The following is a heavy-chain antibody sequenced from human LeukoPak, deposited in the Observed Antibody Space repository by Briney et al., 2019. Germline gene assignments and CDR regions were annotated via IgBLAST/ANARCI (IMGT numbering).Heavy chain of an antibody. CDR1: GFTFSVHS. V-gene: IGHV3-21*01. D-gene: IGHD2-2*01. J-gene: IGHJ4*02. CDR3: ATSWGFDS. CDR2: ISSTSSYI. Sequence: GGSLRLSCAASGFTFSVHSMNWVRQAPGKGLEWVSHISSTSSYICYADSVKGRFTISRDNAKNSLYLQMNSLRAEDTAVYYCATSWGFDSWGQGTQVTVSS.